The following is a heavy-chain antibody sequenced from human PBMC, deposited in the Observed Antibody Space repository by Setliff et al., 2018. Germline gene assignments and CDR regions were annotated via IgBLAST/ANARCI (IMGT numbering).Heavy chain of an antibody. J-gene: IGHJ4*02. CDR2: INPDNGNR. Sequence: ASVKVSCKASGFTLTSYPIHWVRQAPGQRLEWMGWINPDNGNRKYSQRFQGRVTITRDTSTSTAYMELNSLRSEDTAVYFCARAPAYVGNLMVVVTTEGYYFDSWGQGTLVTVSS. CDR3: ARAPAYVGNLMVVVTTEGYYFDS. CDR1: GFTLTSYP. D-gene: IGHD3-22*01. V-gene: IGHV1-3*01.